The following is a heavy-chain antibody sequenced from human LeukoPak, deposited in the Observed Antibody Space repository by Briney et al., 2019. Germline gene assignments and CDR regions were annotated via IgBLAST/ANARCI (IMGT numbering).Heavy chain of an antibody. Sequence: SETLSLTCTVSGGSISSYFWSWIRQPPGKGLEWIGYIYTSGSTNYNSSLKSRVTISVDTSKNQYSLKLSSVTAADTAVYYCVRLDCSGGSCYSPSFDYWGQGTLVTVSS. V-gene: IGHV4-4*09. CDR3: VRLDCSGGSCYSPSFDY. J-gene: IGHJ4*02. CDR2: IYTSGST. D-gene: IGHD2-15*01. CDR1: GGSISSYF.